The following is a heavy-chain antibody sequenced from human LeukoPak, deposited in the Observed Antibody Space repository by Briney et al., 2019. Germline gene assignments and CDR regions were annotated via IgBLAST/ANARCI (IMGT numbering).Heavy chain of an antibody. CDR2: IRYDGSNK. Sequence: GGSLRLSCAASGFTFSSYGMHWVRQAPGKGLEWVAFIRYDGSNKYYADSVKGRFTISRDNSKNTLYLQMNSLRAEDTAVYYCAKDRGSTSCLNYWGQGTLVTVSS. CDR3: AKDRGSTSCLNY. CDR1: GFTFSSYG. J-gene: IGHJ4*02. D-gene: IGHD2-2*01. V-gene: IGHV3-30*02.